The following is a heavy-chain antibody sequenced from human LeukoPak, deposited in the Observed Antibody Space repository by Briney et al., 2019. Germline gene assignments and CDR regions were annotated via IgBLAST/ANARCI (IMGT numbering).Heavy chain of an antibody. J-gene: IGHJ4*02. CDR2: ISYDGSNK. V-gene: IGHV3-30*18. Sequence: GRSLRPSCAASGFTFSSYGMHWVRQAPGKGLEWVAVISYDGSNKYYADSVKGRFTISRDNSKNTLYLQMNSLRAEDTAVYYCAKVFRVATVTLCDYWGQGTLVTVSS. CDR3: AKVFRVATVTLCDY. CDR1: GFTFSSYG. D-gene: IGHD5-12*01.